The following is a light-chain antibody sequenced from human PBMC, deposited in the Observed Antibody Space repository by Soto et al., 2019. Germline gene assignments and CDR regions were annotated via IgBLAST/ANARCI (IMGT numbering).Light chain of an antibody. CDR2: EVT. Sequence: QSALTQPASVSGSPGQSITISCTGTNSDIGVYNYVSWYQQHPGKAPILLIYEVTQRPSGISSRFSGSKSGNTASLTISGLQTDDEASYFCSSFTTSTVVVFGGGTKLTVL. V-gene: IGLV2-14*01. CDR3: SSFTTSTVVV. J-gene: IGLJ2*01. CDR1: NSDIGVYNY.